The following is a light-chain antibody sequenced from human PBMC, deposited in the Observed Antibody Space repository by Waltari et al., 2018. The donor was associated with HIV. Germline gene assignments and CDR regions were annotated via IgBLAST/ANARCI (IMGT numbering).Light chain of an antibody. Sequence: QSALTQPPSVSGSPGQSIPISCTGTSSDVGLYNYVYWYQQHPGKAPKLMIYEVSNRPSGVSKRFSGSKSGNTASLTISGLQAEDEADYYCSSYTGSSTLYVFGTGTKVTVL. J-gene: IGLJ1*01. CDR3: SSYTGSSTLYV. CDR2: EVS. V-gene: IGLV2-14*01. CDR1: SSDVGLYNY.